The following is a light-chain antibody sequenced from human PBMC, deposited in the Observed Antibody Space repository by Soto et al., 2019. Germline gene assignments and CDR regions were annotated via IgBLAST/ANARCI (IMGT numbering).Light chain of an antibody. CDR2: DAS. Sequence: DIQMTQSPSSLSASVGDRVTITCQASQDISNYLNWYQQKPGKAPKLLIYDASNLETGVPSRFSGSGSGTDFTFTISSLQHEDIETYYCQQYDNPSLTLRAGTKVDIK. J-gene: IGKJ4*01. CDR3: QQYDNPSLT. CDR1: QDISNY. V-gene: IGKV1-33*01.